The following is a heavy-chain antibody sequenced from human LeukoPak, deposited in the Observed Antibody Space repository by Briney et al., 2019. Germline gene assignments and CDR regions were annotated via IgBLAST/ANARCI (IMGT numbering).Heavy chain of an antibody. CDR2: TKEDGSEK. D-gene: IGHD5-18*01. CDR3: ARTYSWGMPDY. V-gene: IGHV3-7*01. CDR1: GFTLSKYW. Sequence: GGSLRLSCAASGFTLSKYWMTWVRQAPGKGLEWVATTKEDGSEKHYVESVKGRFSISRDNAKNSLYLQMDSLRAEDTAVYYCARTYSWGMPDYWGQGTLVTVSS. J-gene: IGHJ4*02.